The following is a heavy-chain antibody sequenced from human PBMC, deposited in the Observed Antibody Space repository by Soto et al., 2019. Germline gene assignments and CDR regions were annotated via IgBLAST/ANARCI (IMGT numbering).Heavy chain of an antibody. CDR2: IYYSGNT. D-gene: IGHD5-12*01. CDR3: VRGGYVHAFDY. J-gene: IGHJ4*02. Sequence: NPSETLSLTCTVSGGSISYYYWGLIRQPPGKGLEWIGSIYYSGNTHYNPSLKSRVTISVDTSMNQFSLNLDSVTAVDSAVYYCVRGGYVHAFDYWGQGALVTVS. V-gene: IGHV4-59*01. CDR1: GGSISYYY.